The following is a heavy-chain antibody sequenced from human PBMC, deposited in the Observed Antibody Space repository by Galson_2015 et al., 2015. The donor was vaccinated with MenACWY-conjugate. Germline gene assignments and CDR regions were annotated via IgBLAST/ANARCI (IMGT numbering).Heavy chain of an antibody. J-gene: IGHJ4*02. CDR3: AKDGATIFGVVIIPDYFDY. CDR2: IQYDGGDQ. Sequence: SLRLSCAASGFSFSNYDMHWVRQAPGKGPEWVAYIQYDGGDQYYADSVKGRLTISRDNSKNTLYLQMNSLRGEDAAVYYCAKDGATIFGVVIIPDYFDYWGQGTLVTVSS. CDR1: GFSFSNYD. V-gene: IGHV3-30*02. D-gene: IGHD3-3*01.